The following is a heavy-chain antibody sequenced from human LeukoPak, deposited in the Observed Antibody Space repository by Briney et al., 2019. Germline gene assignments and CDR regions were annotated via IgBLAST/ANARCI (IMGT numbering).Heavy chain of an antibody. CDR1: GGSISSYY. V-gene: IGHV4-4*07. J-gene: IGHJ6*02. Sequence: SETLSLTCTVSGGSISSYYWSWIRQPAGKGLEWIGRIYTSGSTNYNPSLKSRVTMSVDTSKNQFSLELSSVTAADTAVYYCARDCSSTSCYSRGVVNLGMDVWGQGTTVTVSS. CDR3: ARDCSSTSCYSRGVVNLGMDV. CDR2: IYTSGST. D-gene: IGHD2-2*02.